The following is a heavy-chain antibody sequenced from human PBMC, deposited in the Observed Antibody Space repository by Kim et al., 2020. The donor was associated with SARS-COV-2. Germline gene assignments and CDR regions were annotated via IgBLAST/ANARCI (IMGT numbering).Heavy chain of an antibody. CDR3: AREGGAPMIVVGPDPKFDY. J-gene: IGHJ4*02. D-gene: IGHD3-22*01. CDR2: ISSSGSTI. CDR1: GFTFSSYE. Sequence: GGSLRLSCAASGFTFSSYEMNWVRQAPGKGLEWVSYISSSGSTIYYADSVKGRFTISRDNAKNSLYLQMNSLRAEDTAVYYCAREGGAPMIVVGPDPKFDYWGQGTLVTVSS. V-gene: IGHV3-48*03.